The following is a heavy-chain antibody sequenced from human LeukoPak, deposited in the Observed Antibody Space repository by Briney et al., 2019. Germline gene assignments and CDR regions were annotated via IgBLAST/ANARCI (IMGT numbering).Heavy chain of an antibody. D-gene: IGHD3-10*01. CDR3: ASSGATASLLFDY. V-gene: IGHV1-2*02. Sequence: ASVTVSCKASGYTFTGYYMHWVRQAPGQGLEWMGWINPNSGGTNYAQKFQGRVTMTRDTSISTAYMELSRLRSDDTAVYYCASSGATASLLFDYWGQGTLVTVSS. CDR1: GYTFTGYY. CDR2: INPNSGGT. J-gene: IGHJ4*02.